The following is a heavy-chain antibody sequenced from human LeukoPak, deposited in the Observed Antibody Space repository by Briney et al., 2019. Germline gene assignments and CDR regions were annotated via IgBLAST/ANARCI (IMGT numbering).Heavy chain of an antibody. CDR1: GFTFSSYA. V-gene: IGHV3-23*01. Sequence: GGSLRLSCAASGFTFSSYAMSWLRHAPGKGLEWVSSISGSGGSTYYADSVKGRFTISRDNSKNTLYLQMNSLRAEDTAVYYCAKTRSGYSYASFDYWGQGTLVTVS. D-gene: IGHD5-18*01. CDR3: AKTRSGYSYASFDY. CDR2: ISGSGGST. J-gene: IGHJ4*02.